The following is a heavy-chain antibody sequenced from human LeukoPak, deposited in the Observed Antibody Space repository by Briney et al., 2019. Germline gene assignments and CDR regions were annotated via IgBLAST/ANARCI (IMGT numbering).Heavy chain of an antibody. Sequence: SETLSLTCTVSGSSLSSYYWSWTRQPPGKGLEWIGYIYYSGSTNYNPSLKSRVTISVDTSKNQFSLKLSSVTAADTAVYYCARWTWGNFDYWGQGTLVTVSS. CDR2: IYYSGST. V-gene: IGHV4-59*01. J-gene: IGHJ4*02. CDR1: GSSLSSYY. CDR3: ARWTWGNFDY. D-gene: IGHD3-16*01.